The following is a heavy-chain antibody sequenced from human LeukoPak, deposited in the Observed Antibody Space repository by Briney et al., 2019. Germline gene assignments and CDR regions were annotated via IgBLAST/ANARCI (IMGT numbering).Heavy chain of an antibody. V-gene: IGHV1-2*02. CDR2: INPNSGGT. J-gene: IGHJ3*02. CDR3: AREFEPDGKVDCSSTSCSPPVVGATYGAFDI. Sequence: ASVKVSCKASGGTFSSYAISWVRQAPGQGLEWMGWINPNSGGTNYAQKFQGRVTMTRDTSISTAYMELSRLRSDDTAVYYCAREFEPDGKVDCSSTSCSPPVVGATYGAFDIWGQGTMVTVSS. D-gene: IGHD2-2*01. CDR1: GGTFSSYA.